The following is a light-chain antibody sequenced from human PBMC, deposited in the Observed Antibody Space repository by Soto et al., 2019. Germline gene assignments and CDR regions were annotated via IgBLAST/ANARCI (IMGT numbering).Light chain of an antibody. CDR3: QQRDNRPYT. Sequence: EIVLTQSPATLSLSPGERATLSCRASQSVSTYVAWYQQKPGQAPRLVLYHASNRATGIPARFSGSGSETDFTLSISSLEPEDLAVYYCQQRDNRPYTSGHGTRLEI. CDR1: QSVSTY. J-gene: IGKJ2*01. V-gene: IGKV3-11*01. CDR2: HAS.